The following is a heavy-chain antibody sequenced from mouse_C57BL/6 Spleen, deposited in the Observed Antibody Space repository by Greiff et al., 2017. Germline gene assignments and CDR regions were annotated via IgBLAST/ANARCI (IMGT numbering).Heavy chain of an antibody. CDR1: GYSITSGYY. V-gene: IGHV3-6*01. D-gene: IGHD2-4*01. CDR3: ARIVYDYDGFDY. Sequence: EVKVEESGPGLVKPSQSLSLTCSVTGYSITSGYYWNWIRQFPGNKLEWMGYISYDGSNNYNPTLKNRISLTRDTSKNQFFLKLTAVTTEDTATYYCARIVYDYDGFDYWGQGTTLTVSS. J-gene: IGHJ2*01. CDR2: ISYDGSN.